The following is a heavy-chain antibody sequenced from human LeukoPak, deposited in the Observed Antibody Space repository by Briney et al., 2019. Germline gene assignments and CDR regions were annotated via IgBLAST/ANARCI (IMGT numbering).Heavy chain of an antibody. CDR1: GFTFSSYG. J-gene: IGHJ4*02. V-gene: IGHV3-23*01. D-gene: IGHD1-26*01. CDR2: ISGSGGST. Sequence: PGGSLRLSCAASGFTFSSYGMHWVRQAPGKGLEWVSAISGSGGSTYYADSVKGRFTISRDNSKNTLYLQMNSLRAEDTAVYYCAKFSAGAHLEFFDYWGQGTLVTVSS. CDR3: AKFSAGAHLEFFDY.